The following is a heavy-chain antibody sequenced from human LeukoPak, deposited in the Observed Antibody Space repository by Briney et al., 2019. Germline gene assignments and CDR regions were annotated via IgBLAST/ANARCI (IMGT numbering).Heavy chain of an antibody. CDR3: AKGIAAAGYFDY. J-gene: IGHJ4*02. Sequence: GGSLRLSCAASGLTFDDYAMHWVRQAPGKGLEWVSLISGDGGSTYYADSVKGRFTISRDNSKNSLYLQMNSLRTEDTALYYCAKGIAAAGYFDYWGQGTLVTVSS. V-gene: IGHV3-43*02. CDR1: GLTFDDYA. CDR2: ISGDGGST. D-gene: IGHD6-13*01.